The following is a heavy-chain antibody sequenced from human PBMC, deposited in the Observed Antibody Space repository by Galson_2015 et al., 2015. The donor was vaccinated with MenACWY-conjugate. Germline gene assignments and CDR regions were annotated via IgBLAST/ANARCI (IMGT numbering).Heavy chain of an antibody. D-gene: IGHD6-19*01. Sequence: SLRLSCAASGFTFSSYGMHWVRQAPGKGLEWVAFIRYDGSNKYYADSVKGRFTISRDNSKNTLYLQMNSLRAEDTAVYYCAKDLRLAVADNYYYYYYMDVWGKGTTVTVSS. V-gene: IGHV3-30*02. CDR1: GFTFSSYG. J-gene: IGHJ6*03. CDR2: IRYDGSNK. CDR3: AKDLRLAVADNYYYYYYMDV.